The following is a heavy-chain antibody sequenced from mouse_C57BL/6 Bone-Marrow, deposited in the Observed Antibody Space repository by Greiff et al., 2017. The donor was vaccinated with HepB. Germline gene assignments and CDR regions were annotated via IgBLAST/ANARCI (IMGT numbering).Heavy chain of an antibody. CDR2: INPSSGYT. D-gene: IGHD1-1*01. V-gene: IGHV1-4*01. CDR1: GYTFTSYT. Sequence: QVQLKQSGAELARPGASVKMSCKASGYTFTSYTMHWVKQRPGQGLEWIGYINPSSGYTKYNQKFKDKATLTADKSSSTAYMQLSSLTSEDSAVYYCARTVVAEDYAMDYWGQGTSVTVSS. J-gene: IGHJ4*01. CDR3: ARTVVAEDYAMDY.